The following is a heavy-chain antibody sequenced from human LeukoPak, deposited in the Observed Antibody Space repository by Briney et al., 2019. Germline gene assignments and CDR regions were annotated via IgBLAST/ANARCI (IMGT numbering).Heavy chain of an antibody. V-gene: IGHV4-39*07. Sequence: PSETLSLTCTVSGGSISSSSYYWGWIRQPPGKGLEWIGSIYYSGSTYYNPSLKSRLTISVDTSKNQFSLKLSSVTAADTAVYYCARDGSRKAGNYYMDVWGKGTTVTVSS. CDR2: IYYSGST. CDR1: GGSISSSSYY. D-gene: IGHD1-14*01. CDR3: ARDGSRKAGNYYMDV. J-gene: IGHJ6*03.